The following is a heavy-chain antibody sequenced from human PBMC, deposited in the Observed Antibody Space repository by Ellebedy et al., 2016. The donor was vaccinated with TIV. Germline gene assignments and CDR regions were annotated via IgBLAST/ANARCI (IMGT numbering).Heavy chain of an antibody. J-gene: IGHJ5*02. CDR3: ARSLPDYDILTGLNWFDP. CDR2: IYYSGST. Sequence: GSLRLXCTVSGGSISSYYWSWIRQPPGKGLEWIGYIYYSGSTNYNPSLKSRVTISVDTSKNQFSLKLSSVTAADTAVYYCARSLPDYDILTGLNWFDPWGQGTLVTVSS. V-gene: IGHV4-59*01. CDR1: GGSISSYY. D-gene: IGHD3-9*01.